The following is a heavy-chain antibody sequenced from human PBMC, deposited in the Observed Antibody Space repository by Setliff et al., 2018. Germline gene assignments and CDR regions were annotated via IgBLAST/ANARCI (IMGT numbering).Heavy chain of an antibody. J-gene: IGHJ3*02. D-gene: IGHD6-19*01. V-gene: IGHV4-4*07. Sequence: LSLTCTVSGGSISNYYWSWIRQPAGKGLEWIGRIYTSGSTNYNPSLKSRVTMSVDTSKNQFSLKLSSVTAADTAVYYCARGSSGWYSGAFDIWGQGTMVTVSS. CDR1: GGSISNYY. CDR2: IYTSGST. CDR3: ARGSSGWYSGAFDI.